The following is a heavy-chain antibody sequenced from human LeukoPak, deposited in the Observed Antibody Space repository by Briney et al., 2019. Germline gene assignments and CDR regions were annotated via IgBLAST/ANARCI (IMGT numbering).Heavy chain of an antibody. CDR1: GFTFSSYS. Sequence: PGGSLRLSCAASGFTFSSYSMNWVRQAPGKGLEWVSYISSSSSTIYYADSVKGRFTISRDNAKNSLYLQMNSLRAEDTAVYYCARGLEYYDFWSGYYTQNFADYWGQGTLVTVSS. CDR2: ISSSSSTI. V-gene: IGHV3-48*01. CDR3: ARGLEYYDFWSGYYTQNFADY. D-gene: IGHD3-3*01. J-gene: IGHJ4*02.